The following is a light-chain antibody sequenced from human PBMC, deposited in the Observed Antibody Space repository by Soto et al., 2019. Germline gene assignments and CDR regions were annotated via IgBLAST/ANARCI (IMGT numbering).Light chain of an antibody. CDR3: QHNYTSPPEPLT. J-gene: IGKJ4*01. CDR2: AAS. Sequence: DIQMTQFPSSLSASVGDRVTITCRASQNIYNYLNWYQHKPGKAPNLLIYAASILHVGVPSRFSGSGSGTDFTLTIVNLQPDDFATYYCQHNYTSPPEPLTFGGGTKVEIK. CDR1: QNIYNY. V-gene: IGKV1-39*01.